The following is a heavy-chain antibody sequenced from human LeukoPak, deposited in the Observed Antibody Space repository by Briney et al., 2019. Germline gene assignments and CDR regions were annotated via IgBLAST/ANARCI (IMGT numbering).Heavy chain of an antibody. V-gene: IGHV4-59*01. J-gene: IGHJ3*02. CDR1: GGSISSNY. CDR3: ARGGNTFWDAFDI. Sequence: SEALSLTCTVSGGSISSNYWTWIRQPPGKGLVWIGYIYYSGSTKYNPSLKGRVAISVDTSKNQFSLKLSSVTAADTAVYYCARGGNTFWDAFDIWGQGTMVTVSS. D-gene: IGHD3-3*01. CDR2: IYYSGST.